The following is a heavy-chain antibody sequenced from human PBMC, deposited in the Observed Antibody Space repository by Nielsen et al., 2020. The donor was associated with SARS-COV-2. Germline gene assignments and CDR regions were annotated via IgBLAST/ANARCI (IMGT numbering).Heavy chain of an antibody. CDR2: INNSGTA. J-gene: IGHJ4*02. CDR1: GGSISSSSFY. CDR3: ARDSVTGYYKGVDY. V-gene: IGHV4-39*07. Sequence: SETLSLTCSVSGGSISSSSFYWGWIRQSPGKGLEWIGSINNSGTAYYNPSLKGRVTISVDTSKNQISLKLSSVTVADTAVYYCARDSVTGYYKGVDYWGQGTLVTVSS. D-gene: IGHD3-9*01.